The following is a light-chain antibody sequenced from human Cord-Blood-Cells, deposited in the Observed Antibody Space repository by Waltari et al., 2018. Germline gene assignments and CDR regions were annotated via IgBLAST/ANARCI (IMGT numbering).Light chain of an antibody. J-gene: IGKJ1*01. CDR2: DAS. Sequence: DIQMTQSHSTLSASVGDRVTITCRASQSISSWLAWYQQKPGKAPKLLIYDASSLENGVPSRFSGSGSGTEFTLTISSLQPDDFATYYFQQYNSYSTFGQGTKVEIK. CDR1: QSISSW. V-gene: IGKV1-5*01. CDR3: QQYNSYST.